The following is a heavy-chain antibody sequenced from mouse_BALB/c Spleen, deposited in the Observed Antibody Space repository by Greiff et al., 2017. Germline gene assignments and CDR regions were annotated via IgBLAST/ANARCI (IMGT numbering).Heavy chain of an antibody. CDR3: ARDHYGSRGYYFDY. V-gene: IGHV7-3*02. Sequence: EVMLVESGGGLVQPGGSLRLSCATSGFTFTDYYMSWVRQPPGKALEWLGFIRNKANGYTTEYSASVKGRFTISRDNSQSILYLQMNTLRAEDSATYYCARDHYGSRGYYFDYWGQGTTLTVSS. J-gene: IGHJ2*01. CDR2: IRNKANGYTT. D-gene: IGHD1-1*01. CDR1: GFTFTDYY.